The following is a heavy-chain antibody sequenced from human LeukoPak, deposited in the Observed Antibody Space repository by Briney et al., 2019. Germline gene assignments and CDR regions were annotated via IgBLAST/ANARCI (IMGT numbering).Heavy chain of an antibody. CDR3: AKGLFRFDP. J-gene: IGHJ5*02. CDR2: IRSKANSYAT. V-gene: IGHV3-73*01. CDR1: GFTFSGSA. Sequence: GGSLRLSCAASGFTFSGSAMHWVRQASGKGLEWVGRIRSKANSYATAYAASVKGRFTISRDDSKNTAYLQMNSLRAEDTAVYYCAKGLFRFDPWGQGTLVTVSS.